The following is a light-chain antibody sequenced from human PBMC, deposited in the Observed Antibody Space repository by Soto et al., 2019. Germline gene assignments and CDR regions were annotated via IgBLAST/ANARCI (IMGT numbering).Light chain of an antibody. V-gene: IGLV3-16*01. CDR2: KDS. Sequence: SYELTQPPSVSVSLGQMARITCSGEALPKKYAYWYQQKPGQFPVLVIYKDSERPSGIPERFSGSSSGTIVTLTISGVQAEDEADYYCLSADSSSIYVFGTGTKVTVL. J-gene: IGLJ1*01. CDR1: ALPKKY. CDR3: LSADSSSIYV.